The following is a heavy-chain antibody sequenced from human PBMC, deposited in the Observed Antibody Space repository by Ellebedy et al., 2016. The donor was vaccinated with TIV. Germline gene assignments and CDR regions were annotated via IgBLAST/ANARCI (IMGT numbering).Heavy chain of an antibody. D-gene: IGHD6-25*01. Sequence: AASVKVSCKASGGTFSSYAISWVRQAPGQGLEWMGRIIPILGIANYAQKFQGRVTITADKSTSTAYMELSSLRSEDTAVYYCARDQLFSGLDAFDIWGQGTMVTVSS. J-gene: IGHJ3*02. V-gene: IGHV1-69*04. CDR2: IIPILGIA. CDR3: ARDQLFSGLDAFDI. CDR1: GGTFSSYA.